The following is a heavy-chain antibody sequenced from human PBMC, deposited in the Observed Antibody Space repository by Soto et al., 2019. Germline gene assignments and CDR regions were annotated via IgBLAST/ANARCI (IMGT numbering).Heavy chain of an antibody. CDR2: ISYDGSNK. CDR1: GFTFSSYG. J-gene: IGHJ6*02. V-gene: IGHV3-30*18. CDR3: AKNLVGGLRPPSPHYYYGMDV. D-gene: IGHD3-10*01. Sequence: QVQLVESGGGVVQPGRSLRLSCAASGFTFSSYGMHWVRQAPGKGLEWVAVISYDGSNKYYADSVKGRFTISRDNSKNTLYLQMNSLRAEDTAVYYCAKNLVGGLRPPSPHYYYGMDVWGQGTTVTVSS.